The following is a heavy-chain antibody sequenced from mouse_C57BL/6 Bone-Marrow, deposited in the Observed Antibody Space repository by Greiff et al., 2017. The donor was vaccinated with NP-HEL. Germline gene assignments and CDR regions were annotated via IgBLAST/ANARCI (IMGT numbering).Heavy chain of an antibody. Sequence: EVKLVESGGGLVQPGGSMKLSCVASGFTFSNYWMNWVRQSPEKGLEWVAQIRLKSDNYATHYAESVKGRFTISRDDSKSSVYLQMNNLRAEDTGIYYCIYDGYYPYAMDYWGQGTSVTVSS. D-gene: IGHD2-3*01. CDR3: IYDGYYPYAMDY. J-gene: IGHJ4*01. CDR1: GFTFSNYW. V-gene: IGHV6-3*01. CDR2: IRLKSDNYAT.